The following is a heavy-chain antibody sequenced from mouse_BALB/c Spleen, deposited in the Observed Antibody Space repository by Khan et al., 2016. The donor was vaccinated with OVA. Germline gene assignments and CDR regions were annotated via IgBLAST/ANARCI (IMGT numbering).Heavy chain of an antibody. D-gene: IGHD3-1*01. Sequence: VQLKASGPGLVKPSQSLSLTCSVTGYSITSGYFWNWIRQFPGNNLEWLGYIRYDGDSNYNPSLKNRISITRDTSKNQFFLKLNSVPPEDTAAYYCARGGSSGPAWFAYWGQGTLVTVSA. CDR3: ARGGSSGPAWFAY. V-gene: IGHV3-6*02. CDR1: GYSITSGYF. CDR2: IRYDGDS. J-gene: IGHJ3*01.